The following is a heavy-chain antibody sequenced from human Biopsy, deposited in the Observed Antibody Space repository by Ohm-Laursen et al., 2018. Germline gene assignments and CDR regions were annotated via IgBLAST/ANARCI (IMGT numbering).Heavy chain of an antibody. CDR2: IYYSGTT. D-gene: IGHD2/OR15-2a*01. V-gene: IGHV4-59*01. CDR3: ARATNSTGWPYYYFYGMDV. CDR1: GGSISSYY. J-gene: IGHJ6*02. Sequence: SETLSLTCPVSGGSISSYYWNWIRQPPGKGLEWIGYIYYSGTTDYSPYLKSRVTISIDKSKNQFFLKLSSVTDEDTAVYYCARATNSTGWPYYYFYGMDVWGQGTTVTVSS.